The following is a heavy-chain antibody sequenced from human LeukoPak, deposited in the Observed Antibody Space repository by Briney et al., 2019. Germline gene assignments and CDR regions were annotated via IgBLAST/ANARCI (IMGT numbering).Heavy chain of an antibody. CDR3: ARGVYGSSAIFGY. V-gene: IGHV4-34*01. J-gene: IGHJ4*02. CDR1: GGSFSGYY. Sequence: PSETLSLTCAVYGGSFSGYYWSWIRQPPGKGLEWIGEINHSESTNYNPSLKSRVTISVDTSKNQFSLKLSSVTAADTAVYYCARGVYGSSAIFGYWGQGTLVTVSS. CDR2: INHSEST. D-gene: IGHD6-19*01.